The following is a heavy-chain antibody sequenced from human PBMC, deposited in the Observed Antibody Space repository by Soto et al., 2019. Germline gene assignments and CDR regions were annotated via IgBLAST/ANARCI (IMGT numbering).Heavy chain of an antibody. J-gene: IGHJ6*02. Sequence: GGSLRLSCAASGFTFSSYAFSWVRQAPGKGLEWVSTISVSGHDTYYADSVKGRFTISRANSRDTLYLEMNSLRAEDTALYYCAKFQVEGYHNYYGMDVWGQGTTVTVSS. CDR3: AKFQVEGYHNYYGMDV. CDR2: ISVSGHDT. V-gene: IGHV3-23*01. CDR1: GFTFSSYA.